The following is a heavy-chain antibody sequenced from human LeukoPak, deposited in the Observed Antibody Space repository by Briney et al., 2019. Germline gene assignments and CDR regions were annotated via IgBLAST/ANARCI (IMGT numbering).Heavy chain of an antibody. CDR1: GYSFTSYW. CDR3: ARPSYCSSTSCSGFDY. J-gene: IGHJ4*02. CDR2: IYPGDSDT. V-gene: IGHV5-51*01. Sequence: GESLKISCKGSGYSFTSYWIGWVRQMPGKGLEWMGIIYPGDSDTRYSPSFQGQVTISADKSISNAYLQWSSLKASDTAMYYCARPSYCSSTSCSGFDYWGQGTLVTVSS. D-gene: IGHD2-2*01.